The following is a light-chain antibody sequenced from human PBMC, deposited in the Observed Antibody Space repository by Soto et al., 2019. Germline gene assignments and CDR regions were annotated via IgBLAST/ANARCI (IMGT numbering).Light chain of an antibody. Sequence: QSVLTQPPSVSGAPGQRVTISCTGSSSNIGADYDVHWYQHLPRTAPKLLIYGNINRPSGVPDRFSGSKSGTTASLVITGLQAEDEADYYCQSYDSSLSAVIFGGGTKVTVL. CDR2: GNI. V-gene: IGLV1-40*01. CDR3: QSYDSSLSAVI. J-gene: IGLJ2*01. CDR1: SSNIGADYD.